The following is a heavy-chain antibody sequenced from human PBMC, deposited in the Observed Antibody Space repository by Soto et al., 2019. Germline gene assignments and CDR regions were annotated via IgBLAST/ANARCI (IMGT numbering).Heavy chain of an antibody. CDR3: ARDTNDFWSGYKNYGMDV. CDR1: GGSFSGYY. D-gene: IGHD3-3*01. CDR2: INHSGST. J-gene: IGHJ6*02. V-gene: IGHV4-34*09. Sequence: PSETLSLTCAVYGGSFSGYYWSWIRQPPGKGLEWIGEINHSGSTNYNPSLKSRVTISVDTSKNQFSLKLSSVTAADTAVYYCARDTNDFWSGYKNYGMDVWGQGTTVTVSS.